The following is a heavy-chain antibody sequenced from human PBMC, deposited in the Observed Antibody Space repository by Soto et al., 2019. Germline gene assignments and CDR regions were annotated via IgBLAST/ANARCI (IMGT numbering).Heavy chain of an antibody. Sequence: RRLSCAASGISNYAMSWVRQAPGKGLEGVSLISSNGESTYHTGATYYADSVRGRFTISRDNSKNTLSLQMNSLRAEDTAVYFCTKALYCSSTSCYSGGDTFHIWGQGTMVTVSS. V-gene: IGHV3-23*01. CDR3: TKALYCSSTSCYSGGDTFHI. CDR2: ISSNGEST. J-gene: IGHJ3*02. CDR1: GISNYA. D-gene: IGHD2-2*01.